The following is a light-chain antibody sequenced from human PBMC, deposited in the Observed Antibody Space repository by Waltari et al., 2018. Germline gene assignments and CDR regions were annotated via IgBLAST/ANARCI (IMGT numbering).Light chain of an antibody. CDR2: EVS. Sequence: QSALTQPASVSGSPGQSITISCTGTSSDVGSYKLVSWYQQHPGKAPKFIIYEVSYRPSGVSDRFSGSKSGNTASLTISGLQAEDEADYYCCSYTGSSTMFGGGTKLTVL. CDR3: CSYTGSSTM. J-gene: IGLJ3*02. CDR1: SSDVGSYKL. V-gene: IGLV2-23*02.